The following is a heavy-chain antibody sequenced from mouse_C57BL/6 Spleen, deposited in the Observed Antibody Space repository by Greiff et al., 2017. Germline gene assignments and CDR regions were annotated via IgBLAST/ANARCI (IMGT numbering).Heavy chain of an antibody. CDR3: ARRVQGYYGSSQGYYAMDY. Sequence: EVKLQQSGPELVKPGASVKISCKASGYTFTDYYMNWVKQSHGKSLEWIGDINPNNGGTSYNQKFKGKATLTVDKSSSTAYMELRSLTSEDSAVYYCARRVQGYYGSSQGYYAMDYWGQGTSVTVSS. CDR2: INPNNGGT. CDR1: GYTFTDYY. D-gene: IGHD1-1*01. V-gene: IGHV1-26*01. J-gene: IGHJ4*01.